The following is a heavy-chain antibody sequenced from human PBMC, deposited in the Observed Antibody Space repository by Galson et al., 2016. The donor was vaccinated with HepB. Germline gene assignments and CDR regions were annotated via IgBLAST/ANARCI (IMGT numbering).Heavy chain of an antibody. CDR2: ISGRGGST. V-gene: IGHV3-23*01. D-gene: IGHD3-22*01. Sequence: SLRLSCAASGFTFSSYAMTWVRQAPGKGLEWVSAISGRGGSTYYADSVKGRFTISRDNSKNTLSLQMNSLRAEDTAVYYCAKVPYYNYWYFDLWGRGTLVTVSS. J-gene: IGHJ2*01. CDR3: AKVPYYNYWYFDL. CDR1: GFTFSSYA.